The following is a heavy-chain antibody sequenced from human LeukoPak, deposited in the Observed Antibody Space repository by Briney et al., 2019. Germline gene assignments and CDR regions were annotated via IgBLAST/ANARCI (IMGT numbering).Heavy chain of an antibody. CDR2: ISYDGSNK. D-gene: IGHD5-24*01. CDR1: GFTFSSYA. Sequence: GRSLRLSCAASGFTFSSYAMPWVRQAPGKGLEWVAVISYDGSNKYYADSVKGRFTISRDNSKNTLYLQMNSLRAEDTAVYYCARDLAGDGYKDYWGQGTLVTVSS. V-gene: IGHV3-30*01. J-gene: IGHJ4*02. CDR3: ARDLAGDGYKDY.